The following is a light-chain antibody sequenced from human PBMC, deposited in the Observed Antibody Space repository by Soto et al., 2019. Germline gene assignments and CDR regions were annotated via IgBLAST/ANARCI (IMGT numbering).Light chain of an antibody. CDR2: GAS. CDR1: ESVSSN. J-gene: IGKJ1*01. V-gene: IGKV3-15*01. Sequence: EIVMTQSPATLSVSPGERATLSCRASESVSSNLAWYQQKPGQAPRLLIYGASIRATGIPDRFSGSGSGTEFTLTISSLQSEDFAVYYCQQYDYWPPWTFGQGTKVEIK. CDR3: QQYDYWPPWT.